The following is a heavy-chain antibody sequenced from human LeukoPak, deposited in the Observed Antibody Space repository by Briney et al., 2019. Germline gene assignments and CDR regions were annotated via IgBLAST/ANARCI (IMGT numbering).Heavy chain of an antibody. D-gene: IGHD2-8*01. V-gene: IGHV1-2*02. J-gene: IGHJ4*02. Sequence: ASVTVTCKASGCTITGYYIHWMRQPPRQGQDWMGLINPNNGGTNYAQQFQDRRTMTRDTPINTPYMELSRLRSDATAVYYCAGINILLMVRAALDYWGQGTLVTVSS. CDR3: AGINILLMVRAALDY. CDR1: GCTITGYY. CDR2: INPNNGGT.